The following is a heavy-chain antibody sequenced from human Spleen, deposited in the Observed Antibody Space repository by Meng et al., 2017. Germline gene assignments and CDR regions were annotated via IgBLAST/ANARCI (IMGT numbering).Heavy chain of an antibody. CDR2: IDPNNDHT. J-gene: IGHJ4*02. CDR1: GYTFAAYW. CDR3: ARDEDISAAGKLFGDY. Sequence: QGQLVQSGTEVKKPGASVKLSCKPSGYTFAAYWIHWLRQAPGQGLEWMGRIDPNNDHTQYAQNFQGRVIMTSDTSISTVYMELNGLRSDDTAVYYCARDEDISAAGKLFGDYWGQGTLVTVSS. D-gene: IGHD6-13*01. V-gene: IGHV1-2*06.